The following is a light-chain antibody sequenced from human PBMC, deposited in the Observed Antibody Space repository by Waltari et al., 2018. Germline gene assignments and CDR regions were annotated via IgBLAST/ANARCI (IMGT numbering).Light chain of an antibody. CDR1: SPNIGTNN. CDR3: GTWDSSLSAWV. Sequence: QSVLTQPPSVSAAQGQKVTISCPGSSPNIGTNNVTWYQQRPGTAPKLLIYDNNKRPSGIPDRFSGSKSGTSATLGITGLQTGDEADYYCGTWDSSLSAWVFGGGTKLTVL. J-gene: IGLJ3*02. V-gene: IGLV1-51*01. CDR2: DNN.